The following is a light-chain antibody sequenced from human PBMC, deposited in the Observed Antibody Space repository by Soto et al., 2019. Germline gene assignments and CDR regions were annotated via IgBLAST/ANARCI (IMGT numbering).Light chain of an antibody. CDR3: QQYNIYPLT. V-gene: IGKV1D-16*01. CDR2: GAS. Sequence: DVQMTQSPSSLSASVGDRVTITCRASQDINSYLAWYKQKPGNAPKSLIYGASSLQTGVPSRFSGSESGTDFTLTSTNLQPEASATYYCQQYNIYPLTFGAGTKVEIK. CDR1: QDINSY. J-gene: IGKJ4*01.